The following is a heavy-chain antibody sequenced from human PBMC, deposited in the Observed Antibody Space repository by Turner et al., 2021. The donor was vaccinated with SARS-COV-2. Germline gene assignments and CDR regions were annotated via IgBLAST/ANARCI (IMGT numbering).Heavy chain of an antibody. Sequence: EVQLVESGGGLIQPGGSLRLSCAAPGFTVSNNYMSWVRQAPGKGLEWVSVIYSGGSTYYADSVKGRFTISRDNSKNTLYLQMNSLRAEDTAVYYCARDGGGSGSYCYFDYWGQGTLVTVSS. CDR2: IYSGGST. CDR3: ARDGGGSGSYCYFDY. CDR1: GFTVSNNY. J-gene: IGHJ4*02. D-gene: IGHD3-10*01. V-gene: IGHV3-53*01.